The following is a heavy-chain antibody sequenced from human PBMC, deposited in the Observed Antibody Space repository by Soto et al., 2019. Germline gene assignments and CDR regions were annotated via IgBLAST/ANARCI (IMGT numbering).Heavy chain of an antibody. V-gene: IGHV4-31*03. D-gene: IGHD2-2*01. J-gene: IGHJ2*01. Sequence: QVQLQESGPGLVKPSQTLSLTCTVSGGSISSGGYYWRWIRQHPGKGLEWIGYIYYSGSTYYNPSLKSRVTISVDTSKNQCSLKLSSVTAADTAVYYCARTPASAATNYWYFDLWGRGTLGPVSS. CDR2: IYYSGST. CDR3: ARTPASAATNYWYFDL. CDR1: GGSISSGGYY.